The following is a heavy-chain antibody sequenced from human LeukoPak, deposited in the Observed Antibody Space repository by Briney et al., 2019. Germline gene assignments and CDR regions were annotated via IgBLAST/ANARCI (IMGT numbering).Heavy chain of an antibody. D-gene: IGHD5-18*01. CDR2: INHNGNVN. CDR3: AREGHTAMVLDY. V-gene: IGHV3-7*01. J-gene: IGHJ4*02. CDR1: GFTFSSYW. Sequence: GGSLRLSCAASGFTFSSYWMNWARQAPGKGLEWVASINHNGNVNYYVDSVKGRFTISRDNAKNTLYLQMNSLRAEDTAVYYCAREGHTAMVLDYWGQGTLVTVSS.